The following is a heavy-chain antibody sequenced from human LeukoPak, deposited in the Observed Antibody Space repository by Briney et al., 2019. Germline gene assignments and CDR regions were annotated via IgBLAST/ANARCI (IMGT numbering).Heavy chain of an antibody. D-gene: IGHD2-15*01. CDR2: MNPNSGNT. CDR3: ARVSCSGGSCYFDY. Sequence: ASAKVSCKASGYTFTSYDINWVRQATGQGLEWMGWMNPNSGNTGYAQKFQGRVTMTRNTSISTAYMELSSLRSEDTAVYYCARVSCSGGSCYFDYWGQGTLVTVSS. V-gene: IGHV1-8*01. CDR1: GYTFTSYD. J-gene: IGHJ4*02.